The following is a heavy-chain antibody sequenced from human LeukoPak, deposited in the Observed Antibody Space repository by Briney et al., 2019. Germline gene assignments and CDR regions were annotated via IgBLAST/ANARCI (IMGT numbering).Heavy chain of an antibody. CDR3: AKAGMTTDAFDI. CDR2: ISGSGGST. Sequence: GGSLRLSCAASGFTFGSYVMSWVRQAPGKGLEGVSVISGSGGSTYYADSVKGRFTISRDNSKNTLYLQMNSLRAEDTAVYYCAKAGMTTDAFDIWGQGTMVTVSS. V-gene: IGHV3-23*01. D-gene: IGHD4-11*01. J-gene: IGHJ3*02. CDR1: GFTFGSYV.